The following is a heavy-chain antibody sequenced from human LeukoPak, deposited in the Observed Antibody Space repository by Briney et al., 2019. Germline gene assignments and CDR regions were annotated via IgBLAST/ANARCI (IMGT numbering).Heavy chain of an antibody. D-gene: IGHD3-10*01. CDR3: ARPHYYGSGSYYSGLDY. J-gene: IGHJ4*02. V-gene: IGHV1-69*01. CDR1: GGTFSSYA. CDR2: IIPIFGTA. Sequence: GSSVKVSCKASGGTFSSYAISWVRQAPGQGLEWMGGIIPIFGTANYAQKFQGRVTITADESTSTAYMELSSLRSEDTAVYYCARPHYYGSGSYYSGLDYWGQGTLVTVSS.